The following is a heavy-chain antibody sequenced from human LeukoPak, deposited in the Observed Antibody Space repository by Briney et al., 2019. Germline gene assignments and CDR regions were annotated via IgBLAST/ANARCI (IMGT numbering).Heavy chain of an antibody. CDR3: ARDAGNGYDRTFLDY. Sequence: PGRSLRLSCAASGFTSRNYALHWVRQAPGKGLKWVALISFDDINKYYADSVKRRFTISRDNSQNTVYLQMNTLRVEDTALYYCARDAGNGYDRTFLDYWGQGTLVTVSS. CDR2: ISFDDINK. J-gene: IGHJ4*02. V-gene: IGHV3-30*04. CDR1: GFTSRNYA. D-gene: IGHD5-12*01.